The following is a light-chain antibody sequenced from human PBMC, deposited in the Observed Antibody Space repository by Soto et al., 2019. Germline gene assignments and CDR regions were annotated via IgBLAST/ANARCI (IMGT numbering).Light chain of an antibody. V-gene: IGLV1-51*01. J-gene: IGLJ1*01. CDR3: GAWDDSLSGV. Sequence: QSVLTQPPSVSAAPGQTVTISCSGSISSIGRNFVSWYQQFPGTAPKLLIYDIGKRASGVPDRFSGSKSDTSATLAITGLQTGDEADYYCGAWDDSLSGVFGTGTKVTVL. CDR1: ISSIGRNF. CDR2: DIG.